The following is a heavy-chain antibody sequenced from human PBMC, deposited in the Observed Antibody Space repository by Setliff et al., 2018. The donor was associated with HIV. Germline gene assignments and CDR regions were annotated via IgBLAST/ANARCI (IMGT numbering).Heavy chain of an antibody. D-gene: IGHD5-12*01. Sequence: GASVKVSCKSSGDTFSSYTITWVRQAPGQGLEWMGGIIPSLGTANYAQRFQGRVTFTADESTSTVYMELSSLRSEDTAMYYCARDAGYSGYAWNYWGQGMLVTVSS. CDR1: GDTFSSYT. CDR2: IIPSLGTA. CDR3: ARDAGYSGYAWNY. J-gene: IGHJ4*02. V-gene: IGHV1-69*13.